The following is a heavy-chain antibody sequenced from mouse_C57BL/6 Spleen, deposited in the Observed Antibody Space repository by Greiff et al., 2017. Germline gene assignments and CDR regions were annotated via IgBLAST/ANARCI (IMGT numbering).Heavy chain of an antibody. J-gene: IGHJ4*01. CDR3: ARRGSMYDYDGGYAMAY. D-gene: IGHD2-4*01. V-gene: IGHV1-64*01. CDR1: GYTFTSYW. Sequence: QVQLQQPGAELVKPGASVKLSCKASGYTFTSYWMHWVKQRPGQGLEWIGMIHPNSGSTNYNEKFKSKATLTVDKSSSTAYMQLSSLTSEDSAVYYCARRGSMYDYDGGYAMAYWGQGTSVTVSS. CDR2: IHPNSGST.